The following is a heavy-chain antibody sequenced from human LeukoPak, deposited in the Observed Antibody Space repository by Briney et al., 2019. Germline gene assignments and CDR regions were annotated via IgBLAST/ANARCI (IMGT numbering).Heavy chain of an antibody. CDR3: ARHGRGYYMDV. Sequence: PSETLSLTCTVSGGSISSSSYYWGWIRQPPGKGLEWIGSIYYSGSTYYNPSLKSRVTISVDTSKNQFSLKLSSVTAADTAVYYCARHGRGYYMDVWGKGTTVTISS. V-gene: IGHV4-39*01. D-gene: IGHD3-10*01. CDR2: IYYSGST. J-gene: IGHJ6*03. CDR1: GGSISSSSYY.